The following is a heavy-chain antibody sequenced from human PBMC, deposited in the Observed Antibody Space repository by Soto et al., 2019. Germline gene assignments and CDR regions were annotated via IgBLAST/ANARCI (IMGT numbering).Heavy chain of an antibody. V-gene: IGHV3-33*01. CDR2: IWYDGSNK. CDR3: AAPRDEYGSGISWFNYGMDV. Sequence: PVGSLRLSCASSVFTFSSYGMHCVRQAPGKWLEWVAVIWYDGSNKYYADSVRGRFNISRDNSQNTLFLQMNRLTVDDTAIYYCAAPRDEYGSGISWFNYGMDVWGQGTRVNVS. D-gene: IGHD3-10*01. J-gene: IGHJ6*01. CDR1: VFTFSSYG.